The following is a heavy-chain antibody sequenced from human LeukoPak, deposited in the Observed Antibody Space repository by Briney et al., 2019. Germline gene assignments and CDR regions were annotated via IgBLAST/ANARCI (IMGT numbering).Heavy chain of an antibody. Sequence: SVKVSCKASGGTFSSYAISWVRQAPGQGLEWMGGIIPIFGTANYAQKFQGRVTITTDESTSTAYMELSSLRSEDTAVYYCAGLLSLACCGGDCYSYFQHWGQGTLVTVSS. CDR1: GGTFSSYA. CDR2: IIPIFGTA. CDR3: AGLLSLACCGGDCYSYFQH. D-gene: IGHD2-21*02. J-gene: IGHJ1*01. V-gene: IGHV1-69*05.